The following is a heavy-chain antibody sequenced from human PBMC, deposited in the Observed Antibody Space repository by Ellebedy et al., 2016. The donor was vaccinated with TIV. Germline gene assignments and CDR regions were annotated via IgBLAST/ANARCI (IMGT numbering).Heavy chain of an antibody. D-gene: IGHD6-19*01. J-gene: IGHJ4*02. CDR2: ISAYYGNT. CDR3: ARETAVAGTRRAFDY. CDR1: GYTFTSYG. Sequence: AASVKVSCKASGYTFTSYGISWVRQAPGQGLEGMGWISAYYGNTNYAQTLQGRVTITTDTSTSTAYMDLRSLRSDDTALYYCARETAVAGTRRAFDYWGQGTLVTVSP. V-gene: IGHV1-18*04.